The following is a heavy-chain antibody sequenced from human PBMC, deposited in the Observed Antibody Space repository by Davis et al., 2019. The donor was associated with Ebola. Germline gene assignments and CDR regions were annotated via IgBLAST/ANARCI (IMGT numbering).Heavy chain of an antibody. Sequence: SGPTLVKPTQTLTLTCTFSGFSLSTSGMCVSWIRQPPGKALEWLARIDWDDDKYYSTSLKTRLTISKDTSKNQVVLTMTNMDPVDTATYYCARIRYYDSSGYSYFDYWGQGTLVTVSS. CDR3: ARIRYYDSSGYSYFDY. CDR2: IDWDDDK. J-gene: IGHJ4*02. CDR1: GFSLSTSGMC. D-gene: IGHD3-22*01. V-gene: IGHV2-70*11.